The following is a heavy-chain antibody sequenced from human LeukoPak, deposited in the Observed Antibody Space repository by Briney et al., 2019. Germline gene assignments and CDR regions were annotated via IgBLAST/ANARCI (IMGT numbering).Heavy chain of an antibody. CDR3: ARDRWQSEPSDAFDI. CDR1: GYTFTSYY. V-gene: IGHV1-46*01. Sequence: ASVKVSCKASGYTFTSYYMHWVRQAPGQGLEWMGIINPSGGSASYAQKFQGRVTMTTDTSTSTAYMELRSLRSDDTAVYYCARDRWQSEPSDAFDIWGQGTMVTVSS. J-gene: IGHJ3*02. CDR2: INPSGGSA. D-gene: IGHD1-26*01.